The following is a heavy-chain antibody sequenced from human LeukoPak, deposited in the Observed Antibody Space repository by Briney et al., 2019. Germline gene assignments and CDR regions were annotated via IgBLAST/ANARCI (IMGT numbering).Heavy chain of an antibody. Sequence: GGSLRLSCAASGFTFSSYWMHWVRQAPGEGLVWVSRINSDGSSTSYADSVKGRFTISRDNAKNTLYLQMNSLRAEDTAVYYCARDRPLTDYYYHGMDVWGKGTTVTVSS. CDR1: GFTFSSYW. D-gene: IGHD6-6*01. CDR3: ARDRPLTDYYYHGMDV. J-gene: IGHJ6*04. CDR2: INSDGSST. V-gene: IGHV3-74*01.